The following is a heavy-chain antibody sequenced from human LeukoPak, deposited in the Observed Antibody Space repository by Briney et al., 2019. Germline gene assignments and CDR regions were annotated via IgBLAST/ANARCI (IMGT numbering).Heavy chain of an antibody. J-gene: IGHJ4*02. CDR3: ARGPLRYYYGSGSYSSYFDY. CDR1: GGSFSGYY. V-gene: IGHV4-34*01. Sequence: SETLSLTCAVYGGSFSGYYWSWIRPPPGKGLDCIGEINHSGSTNYNPSLKSRVAISVDTSKIQFSLKLSSVTAADTAVYYCARGPLRYYYGSGSYSSYFDYWGQGTLVTVSS. D-gene: IGHD3-10*01. CDR2: INHSGST.